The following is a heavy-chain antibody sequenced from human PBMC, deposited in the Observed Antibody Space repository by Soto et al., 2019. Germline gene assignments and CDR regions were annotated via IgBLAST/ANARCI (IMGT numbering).Heavy chain of an antibody. CDR3: ATNVVVVAAAIDS. CDR2: ISTDSGYI. Sequence: EVQPVESGGGLVKPGGSLRLSCAASGFTFSNYGMNWVRQAPGKGLEWVSSISTDSGYIYYADSVKGRFTISRDNAKNSLYLQMNSLRAEDTAIYYCATNVVVVAAAIDSWGQGTLVTVSS. CDR1: GFTFSNYG. D-gene: IGHD2-15*01. V-gene: IGHV3-21*01. J-gene: IGHJ4*02.